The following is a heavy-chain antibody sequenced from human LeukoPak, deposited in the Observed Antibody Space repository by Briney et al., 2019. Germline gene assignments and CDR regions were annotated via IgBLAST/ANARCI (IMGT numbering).Heavy chain of an antibody. CDR2: IWYDGSKK. V-gene: IGHV3-33*01. D-gene: IGHD4-17*01. J-gene: IGHJ6*02. CDR3: ARDTATGFVHGMDV. CDR1: GFIFSGNG. Sequence: GGSLRLSCTASGFIFSGNGMHWVRQAPGKGLEWVAVIWYDGSKKNYAEFVKGRFTISRDNSKNTLYLQMSSLRVEDTAVYYCARDTATGFVHGMDVWGQGTTVTVSS.